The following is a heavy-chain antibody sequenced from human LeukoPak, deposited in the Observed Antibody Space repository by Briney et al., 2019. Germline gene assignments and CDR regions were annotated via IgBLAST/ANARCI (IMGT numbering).Heavy chain of an antibody. D-gene: IGHD5-18*01. CDR3: WVQLTDAFDI. J-gene: IGHJ3*02. Sequence: GRSLRLSCAASGITFSSYAMHWVRQAPGKGLEWVAVISYDGSNKYYADSVKGRFTISRDNSKNTLYLQMNSLRAEDTAVYYCWVQLTDAFDIWGQGTMVTVSS. CDR2: ISYDGSNK. CDR1: GITFSSYA. V-gene: IGHV3-30-3*01.